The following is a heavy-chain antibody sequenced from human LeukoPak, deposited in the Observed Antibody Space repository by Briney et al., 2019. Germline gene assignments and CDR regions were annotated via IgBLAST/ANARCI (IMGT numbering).Heavy chain of an antibody. J-gene: IGHJ6*02. D-gene: IGHD2/OR15-2a*01. CDR2: INSDESST. V-gene: IGHV3-74*01. CDR3: ARGLLSTPPYYYYAVDV. Sequence: GGSLRLSCAASGFTFSSYWMHWVRQAPGKGLVWVSRINSDESSTSYADSVKGRFTISRDNAKNTLYLQMNSLRAEDTAVYYCARGLLSTPPYYYYAVDVWGQGTTVTVSS. CDR1: GFTFSSYW.